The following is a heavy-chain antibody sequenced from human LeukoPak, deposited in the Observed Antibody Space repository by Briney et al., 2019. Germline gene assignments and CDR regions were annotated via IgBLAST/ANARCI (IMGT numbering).Heavy chain of an antibody. CDR2: INWSGGST. D-gene: IGHD3-10*01. CDR1: GFTFDDYG. CDR3: ARVFWDGSGSYFLFLGFDY. J-gene: IGHJ4*02. Sequence: PGGSLRLSCAASGFTFDDYGMSWVRQAPGKGLEWVSGINWSGGSTGYADSVKGRFTISRDNAKNSLYLQMNSLRAEDTALYYCARVFWDGSGSYFLFLGFDYWGQGTLVTVSS. V-gene: IGHV3-20*04.